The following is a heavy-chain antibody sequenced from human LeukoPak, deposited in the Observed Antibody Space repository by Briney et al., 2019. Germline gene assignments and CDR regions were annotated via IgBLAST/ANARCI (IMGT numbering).Heavy chain of an antibody. CDR1: GDSVSSNSAA. CDR3: VRAGFTFSDYFGSFFDY. D-gene: IGHD3-10*01. J-gene: IGHJ4*02. CDR2: TYYRSKWYN. Sequence: SQTLSLTCAISGDSVSSNSAAWNWIRQSPSRGLEWLGRTYYRSKWYNEYAVSVKSRVTINPDTFKNQFSLQLNSVTPEDTAVYYCVRAGFTFSDYFGSFFDYWGQGTLVTVSS. V-gene: IGHV6-1*01.